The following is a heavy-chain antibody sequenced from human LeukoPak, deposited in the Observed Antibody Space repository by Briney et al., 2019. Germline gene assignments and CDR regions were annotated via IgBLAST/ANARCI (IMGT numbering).Heavy chain of an antibody. D-gene: IGHD3-22*01. CDR1: GYTFTNYF. V-gene: IGHV1-46*01. J-gene: IGHJ4*02. CDR3: ARAYYFDTSGYYPGGDY. CDR2: INPSSGST. Sequence: ASVKVSFKASGYTFTNYFIYWVRHAPGQGLEWMGIINPSSGSTSYPQKFQSRVTMTRDTSTSTVYMELSSLRSEDTAVYYCARAYYFDTSGYYPGGDYWGQGTLVTVSS.